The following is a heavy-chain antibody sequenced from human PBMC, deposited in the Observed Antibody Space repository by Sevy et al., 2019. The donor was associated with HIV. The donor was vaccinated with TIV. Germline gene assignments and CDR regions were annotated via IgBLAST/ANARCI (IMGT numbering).Heavy chain of an antibody. J-gene: IGHJ4*02. CDR2: ISSDVIRK. CDR1: GFNFSTYA. CDR3: ARDARGDAALPAY. Sequence: GGSLRLSCSVSGFNFSTYAMHWVRQAPGKGLEWVAVISSDVIRKYYGASVRGGFAISRDNSTNTLFLQMNSLGIEDTAVYYCARDARGDAALPAYWGQGTLVTVSS. V-gene: IGHV3-30*09. D-gene: IGHD3-16*01.